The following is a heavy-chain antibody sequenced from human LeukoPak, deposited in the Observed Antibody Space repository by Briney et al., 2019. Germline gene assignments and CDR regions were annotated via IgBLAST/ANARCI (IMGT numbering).Heavy chain of an antibody. CDR3: ARATNIPQSHALEYFDY. J-gene: IGHJ4*02. D-gene: IGHD2-2*01. CDR2: IYTSGST. CDR1: GGSISSGSYY. Sequence: SETLSLTCTVSGGSISSGSYYWSWIRQPAGKGLEWIGRIYTSGSTNYNPSLKSRVTISVDTSKNQFSLKLSSVTAADTAVYYCARATNIPQSHALEYFDYWGQGTLVTVSS. V-gene: IGHV4-61*02.